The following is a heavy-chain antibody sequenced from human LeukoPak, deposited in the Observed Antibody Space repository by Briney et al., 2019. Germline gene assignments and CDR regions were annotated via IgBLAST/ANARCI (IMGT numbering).Heavy chain of an antibody. D-gene: IGHD1-1*01. Sequence: PGGSLRLSCAASGFTFSSYWMIWIRQAPGKGLEWVGRIKSKTDGGTTDYAAPVKGRFTISRDDSKNTLYLQMNSLKTEDTAVYYCTNTGPGNAFDIWGQGTMVTVSS. CDR3: TNTGPGNAFDI. J-gene: IGHJ3*02. CDR2: IKSKTDGGTT. V-gene: IGHV3-15*01. CDR1: GFTFSSYW.